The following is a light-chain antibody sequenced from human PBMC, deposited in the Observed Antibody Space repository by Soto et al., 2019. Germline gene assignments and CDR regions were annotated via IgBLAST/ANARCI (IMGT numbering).Light chain of an antibody. CDR2: KVS. CDR1: QSLVDSDVTTY. V-gene: IGKV2-30*01. Sequence: DVVMTQSPLSLPVTLGQPASISCRSSQSLVDSDVTTYLSWFQQRPGQSPRRLIYKVSTRDSGVTDRVSGSGSGSDFTLRISRVEADDVGTLCCMQRTYAPHTFGRGTKLEMK. CDR3: MQRTYAPHT. J-gene: IGKJ2*01.